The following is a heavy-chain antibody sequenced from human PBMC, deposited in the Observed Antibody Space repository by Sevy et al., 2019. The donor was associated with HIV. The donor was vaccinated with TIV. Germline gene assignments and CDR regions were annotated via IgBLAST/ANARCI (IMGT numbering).Heavy chain of an antibody. CDR1: GGSIISSTYY. J-gene: IGHJ3*01. D-gene: IGHD3-10*01. CDR2: VYYSGST. Sequence: SETLSLTCTVSGGSIISSTYYWGWIRQPPGKGLEWIGSVYYSGSTYYNPSLRSRVTISVDMFKDHFSRKLSSVTAADTAVYYCARRGAGPAFDVWGQGTMVTVSS. V-gene: IGHV4-39*02. CDR3: ARRGAGPAFDV.